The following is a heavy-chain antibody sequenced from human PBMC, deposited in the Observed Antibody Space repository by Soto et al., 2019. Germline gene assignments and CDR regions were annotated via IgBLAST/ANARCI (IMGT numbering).Heavy chain of an antibody. D-gene: IGHD6-13*01. CDR1: GGSISSYY. J-gene: IGHJ4*02. V-gene: IGHV4-4*07. CDR2: IYTSGST. Sequence: SETLSLTCTDSGGSISSYYWSWIRQPAGKGLEWIGRIYTSGSTNYNPSLKSRVTMSVDTSKNQFSLKLSSVTAADTAVNYCARDSRYSSSWYAPFDYWGQGTLVTVSS. CDR3: ARDSRYSSSWYAPFDY.